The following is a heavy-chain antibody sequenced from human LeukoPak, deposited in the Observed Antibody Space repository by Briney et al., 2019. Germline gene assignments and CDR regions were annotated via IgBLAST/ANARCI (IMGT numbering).Heavy chain of an antibody. V-gene: IGHV3-23*01. Sequence: GSLRLSCAASGFPFSSYAMSWVRQAPGKGLEWVSAISGSGGSTYYADSVKGRFTISRDNSKNTLYLQMNSLRAEDTAVYYCAKDLLWFGSMDVWGKGTTVTVSS. J-gene: IGHJ6*04. CDR1: GFPFSSYA. CDR3: AKDLLWFGSMDV. CDR2: ISGSGGST. D-gene: IGHD3-10*01.